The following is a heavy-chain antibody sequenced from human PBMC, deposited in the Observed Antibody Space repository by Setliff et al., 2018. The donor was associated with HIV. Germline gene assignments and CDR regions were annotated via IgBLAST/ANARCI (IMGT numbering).Heavy chain of an antibody. V-gene: IGHV4-59*01. D-gene: IGHD6-13*01. CDR2: DYYSGST. Sequence: SETLSLTCTDFGCPMNNYYWNWNRQSPGKGLQWIGFDYYSGSTKYSPPLKRPVSISLDPSTKLDSLRLRSVSAAGTAVYYCARSLTKQLVLGTSREYYLGTWGLGALVTVSS. CDR1: GCPMNNYY. CDR3: ARSLTKQLVLGTSREYYLGT. J-gene: IGHJ5*02.